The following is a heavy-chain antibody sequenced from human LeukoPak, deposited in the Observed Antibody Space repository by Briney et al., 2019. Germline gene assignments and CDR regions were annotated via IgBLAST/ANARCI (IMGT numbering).Heavy chain of an antibody. V-gene: IGHV1-2*02. Sequence: ASVKVSCKATGYTFTDYYIHWVRQAPGQGLEWMGWINPNSGGTNYAQKFQARVTMTRDTSISTAYMELSRLRSDDTAVSYCAREISGDGSNYFDYWGQGTLVTVSS. CDR1: GYTFTDYY. CDR3: AREISGDGSNYFDY. CDR2: INPNSGGT. J-gene: IGHJ4*02. D-gene: IGHD5-12*01.